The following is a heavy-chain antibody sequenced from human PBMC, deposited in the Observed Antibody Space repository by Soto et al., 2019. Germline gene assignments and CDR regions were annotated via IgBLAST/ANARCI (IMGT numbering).Heavy chain of an antibody. J-gene: IGHJ4*02. CDR2: INSDGSTT. CDR3: ERGWGCTNGECRYYFDY. CDR1: GFTFSSYW. Sequence: GGSLRLSCAASGFTFSSYWMHWVRQAPGKGLVWVSRINSDGSTTSYADSVKGRFTISRDNAKNTLYLQMNTLRAEDTAVYYCERGWGCTNGECRYYFDYWGRGTPVTVSS. D-gene: IGHD2-8*01. V-gene: IGHV3-74*01.